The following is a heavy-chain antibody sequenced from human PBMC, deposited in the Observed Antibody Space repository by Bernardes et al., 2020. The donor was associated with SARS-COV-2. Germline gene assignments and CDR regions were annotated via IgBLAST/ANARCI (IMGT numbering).Heavy chain of an antibody. J-gene: IGHJ5*02. Sequence: GGSLRLYCASSRFTYDDYPMHWTRQAPGKGLDGVSGLSWNSGTIGNADPVKGRFTISRDNAKNSLYLQMNSLRAEDTALYYCAKGPGSYYNTNWFDPWGQGTLVTVSS. D-gene: IGHD3-10*01. V-gene: IGHV3-9*01. CDR3: AKGPGSYYNTNWFDP. CDR2: LSWNSGTI. CDR1: RFTYDDYP.